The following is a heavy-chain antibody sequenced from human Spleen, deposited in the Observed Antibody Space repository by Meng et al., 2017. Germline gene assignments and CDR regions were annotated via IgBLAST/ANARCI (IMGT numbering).Heavy chain of an antibody. J-gene: IGHJ5*02. Sequence: QVQLQQWGAGLLKPSETLSLTCVVSGGSFSDYYWSWIRQPPGKGLEWIGEINHSGSTNYNPSLESRATISVDTSQNNLSLKLSSVTAADSAVYYCARDPHTTGTYDLWGQGTLVTVSS. D-gene: IGHD1-1*01. CDR2: INHSGST. V-gene: IGHV4-34*01. CDR3: ARDPHTTGTYDL. CDR1: GGSFSDYY.